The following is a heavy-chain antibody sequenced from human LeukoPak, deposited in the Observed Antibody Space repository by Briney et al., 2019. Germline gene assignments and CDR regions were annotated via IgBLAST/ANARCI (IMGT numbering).Heavy chain of an antibody. Sequence: GGPLRLSCAASGFTFSTYWMSWVRQAPGKGPEWVANIKEDGSDKYYVDSVKGRFTISKDNAKNSLYLQMNSLRAEDTADYYCARDWYRSFDYWGQGTLVTVSS. CDR1: GFTFSTYW. CDR2: IKEDGSDK. D-gene: IGHD6-13*01. J-gene: IGHJ4*02. CDR3: ARDWYRSFDY. V-gene: IGHV3-7*01.